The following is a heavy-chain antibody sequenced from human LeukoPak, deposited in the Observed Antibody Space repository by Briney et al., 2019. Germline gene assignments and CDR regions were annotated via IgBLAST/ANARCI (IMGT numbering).Heavy chain of an antibody. CDR2: ISGSGGST. CDR1: GFTFSSYA. V-gene: IGHV3-23*01. J-gene: IGHJ4*02. Sequence: PGGSLRLSCAASGFTFSSYAMSWVRQAPGKGLEWVSAISGSGGSTYYADSVKGQFTISRDNSKNTLYLQMNSLRAEDTAVYYCAKDPAVAGHPDYWGQGTLVTVSS. CDR3: AKDPAVAGHPDY. D-gene: IGHD6-19*01.